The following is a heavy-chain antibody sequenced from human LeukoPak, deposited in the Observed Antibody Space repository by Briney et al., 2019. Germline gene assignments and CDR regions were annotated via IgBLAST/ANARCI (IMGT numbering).Heavy chain of an antibody. V-gene: IGHV4-39*07. J-gene: IGHJ4*02. CDR1: GGSISSSSYY. D-gene: IGHD3-10*01. CDR2: IYYSGST. Sequence: PSETLSLTCTVSGGSISSSSYYWGWIRQPPGKGLEWIGSIYYSGSTYYNPSLKSRVTISVDTSKNQFSLKLSSVTAADTAVYYCARMRVRGVITGIDYWGQGTLVTVSS. CDR3: ARMRVRGVITGIDY.